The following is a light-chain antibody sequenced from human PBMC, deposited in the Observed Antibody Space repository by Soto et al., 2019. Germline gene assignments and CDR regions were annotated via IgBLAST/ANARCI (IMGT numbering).Light chain of an antibody. V-gene: IGLV1-44*01. CDR2: SNN. CDR1: SSNIGSNA. J-gene: IGLJ2*01. CDR3: ASWDDSLNGLVV. Sequence: QSVLTQPPSASGTPGQRVTISCSGGSSNIGSNAVNWYQQLPGTAPKLLIYSNNDRPSGVPDRFSGSQSGTSASLAISGLQSEDEADYYCASWDDSLNGLVVFGGGTKLTVL.